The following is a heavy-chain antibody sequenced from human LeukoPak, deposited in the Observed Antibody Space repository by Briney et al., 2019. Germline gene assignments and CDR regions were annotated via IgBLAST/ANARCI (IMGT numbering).Heavy chain of an antibody. CDR1: GFTFSDHY. CDR2: SRNKANSYTT. V-gene: IGHV3-72*01. D-gene: IGHD2-21*02. CDR3: ATSVVPATPFDY. J-gene: IGHJ4*02. Sequence: PGGSLRLSCAASGFTFSDHYMDWVRQAPGKGLEWVGRSRNKANSYTTEYAASVEGRFTISRDDSKNSMFLHMNSLKTEDTAIYYCATSVVPATPFDYWGQGTLVTVSS.